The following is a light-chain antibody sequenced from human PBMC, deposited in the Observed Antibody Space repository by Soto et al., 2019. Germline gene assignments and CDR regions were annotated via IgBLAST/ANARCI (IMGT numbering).Light chain of an antibody. CDR1: QSVSSF. J-gene: IGKJ4*01. Sequence: EIVMMQSPATLSLSPGERATLSCRASQSVSSFLAWYQQKPGQAPRLLIYDASNRATGIPARFSGSGSGTDFTLTINSLEPEDFAVYYCQQRSNWPLTFGGGTKV. CDR2: DAS. CDR3: QQRSNWPLT. V-gene: IGKV3-11*01.